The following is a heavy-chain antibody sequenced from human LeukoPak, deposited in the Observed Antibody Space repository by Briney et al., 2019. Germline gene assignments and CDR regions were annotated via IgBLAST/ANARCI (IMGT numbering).Heavy chain of an antibody. CDR1: GFTFSSYE. J-gene: IGHJ4*02. D-gene: IGHD3-16*01. V-gene: IGHV3-48*03. CDR3: ARAAGSRFDFDY. CDR2: ISSRGSTI. Sequence: GGSLRLSCAASGFTFSSYEMNWVRQAPGKGLEWVSYISSRGSTIYYADSVKGRFTISRDNAKNSLYLQMNGLRVEDTAVYYCARAAGSRFDFDYWGQGTLVTVSS.